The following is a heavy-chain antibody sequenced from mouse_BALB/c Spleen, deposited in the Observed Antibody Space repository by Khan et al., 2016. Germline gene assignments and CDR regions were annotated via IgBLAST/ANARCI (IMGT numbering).Heavy chain of an antibody. CDR2: ISDGGSYT. Sequence: LVESGGGLVKPGGSLKLSCAASGFTFSDYYMYWVRQTPEKRLEWVATISDGGSYTYYPDSVKGRFTISRDNANLYLQMSSLKSEDTAMYYCARDLNWYFDVWGAGTTVTVSS. V-gene: IGHV5-4*02. J-gene: IGHJ1*01. CDR3: ARDLNWYFDV. CDR1: GFTFSDYY.